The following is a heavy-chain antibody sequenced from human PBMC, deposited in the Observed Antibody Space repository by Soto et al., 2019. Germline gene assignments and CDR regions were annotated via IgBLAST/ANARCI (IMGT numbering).Heavy chain of an antibody. CDR1: GFTYSTYT. CDR2: ISYDGNNK. J-gene: IGHJ5*02. V-gene: IGHV3-30-3*01. D-gene: IGHD1-20*01. CDR3: AKERNIGVTGTQFDP. Sequence: PGGSLRLSCAASGFTYSTYTMHWVRQAPGKGLEWVAVISYDGNNKFYADSVKGRFTISRDNSKNTLYLQINSLRAEDTAVYYCAKERNIGVTGTQFDPRGQGT.